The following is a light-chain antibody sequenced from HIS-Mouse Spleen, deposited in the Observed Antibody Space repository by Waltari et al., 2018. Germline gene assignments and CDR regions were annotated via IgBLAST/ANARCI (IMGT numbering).Light chain of an antibody. J-gene: IGLJ2*01. CDR3: YSTDSSGNHRV. CDR2: EDS. CDR1: ALPKKY. Sequence: SYELTQPPSVSVSPGQTARITCSGDALPKKYAYWYQQKSGQAPVLVIYEDSKRPSGSPESLSGSSSGTMATLTISGAQVEDEADYYCYSTDSSGNHRVFGGGTKLTVL. V-gene: IGLV3-10*01.